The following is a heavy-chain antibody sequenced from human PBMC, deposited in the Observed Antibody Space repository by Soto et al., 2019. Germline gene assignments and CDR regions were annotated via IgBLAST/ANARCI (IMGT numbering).Heavy chain of an antibody. CDR3: ARDRVTSPYCISTSCFSPYYYYYYGMDV. J-gene: IGHJ6*02. Sequence: ASVKVSCKASGYTFTSYYMHWVRQAPGQGLEWMGIINPSGGSTSYAQKFQGRVTMTRDTSTSTVYMELSSLRSEDTAVYYCARDRVTSPYCISTSCFSPYYYYYYGMDVWGQGTTVTVSS. CDR2: INPSGGST. V-gene: IGHV1-46*01. CDR1: GYTFTSYY. D-gene: IGHD2-2*01.